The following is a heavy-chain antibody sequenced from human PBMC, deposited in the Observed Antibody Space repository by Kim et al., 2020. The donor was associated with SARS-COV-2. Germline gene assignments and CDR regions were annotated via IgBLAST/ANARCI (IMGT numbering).Heavy chain of an antibody. D-gene: IGHD1-26*01. V-gene: IGHV3-23*01. J-gene: IGHJ6*02. CDR3: ARREGYYYYGMDV. Sequence: GGSLRLSCAASGFTFSSYAMSWVRQAPGKGLEWVSAISGSGGSTYYADSVKGRFTISRDNSKNTLYLQMNSLRAEDTAVYYCARREGYYYYGMDVWGQGTTVTVSS. CDR1: GFTFSSYA. CDR2: ISGSGGST.